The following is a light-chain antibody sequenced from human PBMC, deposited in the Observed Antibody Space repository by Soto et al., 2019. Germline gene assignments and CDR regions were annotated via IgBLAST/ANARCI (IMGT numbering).Light chain of an antibody. Sequence: IVLTQSPDTLSLSPWERATLSCRASQRVSSDSLAWYQQQPGQAPRLLIYSTSNRATGIPDRFSGSGSGTDFTLTIRRLEPEDFAVYYCQQYGDSPRTFGQGTRLEIK. CDR1: QRVSSDS. V-gene: IGKV3-20*01. J-gene: IGKJ5*01. CDR2: STS. CDR3: QQYGDSPRT.